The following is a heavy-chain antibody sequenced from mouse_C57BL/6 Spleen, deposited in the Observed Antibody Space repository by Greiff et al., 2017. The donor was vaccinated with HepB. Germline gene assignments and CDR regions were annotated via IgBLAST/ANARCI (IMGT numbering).Heavy chain of an antibody. Sequence: QVQLQQSGAELARPGASVKLSCKASGYTFTSYGISWVKQRTGQGLEWIGEIYPRSGNTYYNEKFKGKATLTADKSSSTAYMELRSLTSADSAVYFCARSYYDGLYYFDYWGQGTTLTVSS. V-gene: IGHV1-81*01. D-gene: IGHD2-4*01. CDR3: ARSYYDGLYYFDY. CDR2: IYPRSGNT. J-gene: IGHJ2*01. CDR1: GYTFTSYG.